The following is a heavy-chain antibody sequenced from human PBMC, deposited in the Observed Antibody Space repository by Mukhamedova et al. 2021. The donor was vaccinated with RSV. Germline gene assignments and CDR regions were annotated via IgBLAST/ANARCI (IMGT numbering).Heavy chain of an antibody. CDR2: FDPEDGET. D-gene: IGHD3-10*01. J-gene: IGHJ4*02. CDR3: ATPGYYGSGSPLGILDY. V-gene: IGHV1-24*01. Sequence: EWIGGFDPEDGETIYAQKFQGRVTMTEDTSTDTAYMELSSLRSEDTAVYYCATPGYYGSGSPLGILDYWGQGTLVTVSS.